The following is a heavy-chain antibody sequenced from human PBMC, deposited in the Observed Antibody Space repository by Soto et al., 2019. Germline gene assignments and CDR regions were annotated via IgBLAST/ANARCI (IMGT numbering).Heavy chain of an antibody. D-gene: IGHD3-3*01. CDR2: FDPEDGET. V-gene: IGHV1-24*01. Sequence: ASVKVSCKVSGYTLTELSMHWVRQAPGKGLEWMGGFDPEDGETIYAQKFQGRVTMTEDTSTDTAYMELSSLRSEDTAVYYCATFATLRIFGVGMPYNWFDPWGQGSLVSVSS. J-gene: IGHJ5*02. CDR1: GYTLTELS. CDR3: ATFATLRIFGVGMPYNWFDP.